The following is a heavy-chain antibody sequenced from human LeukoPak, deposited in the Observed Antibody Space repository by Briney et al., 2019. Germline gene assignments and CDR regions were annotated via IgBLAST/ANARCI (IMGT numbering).Heavy chain of an antibody. CDR3: ARTAMRVVDS. J-gene: IGHJ4*02. D-gene: IGHD5-18*01. CDR2: TYYRSKWYN. V-gene: IGHV6-1*01. CDR1: GDSVSSKNAA. Sequence: SQTLSLTCAISGDSVSSKNAAWNWIRQSPSRGLEWLGRTYYRSKWYNEYAVSVKSRVTINPDTSKNQFSLQLNSTTPEDTAVYYCARTAMRVVDSWGQGTLVTVSS.